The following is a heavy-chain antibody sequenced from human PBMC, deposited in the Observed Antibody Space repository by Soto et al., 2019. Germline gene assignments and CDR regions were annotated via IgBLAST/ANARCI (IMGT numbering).Heavy chain of an antibody. J-gene: IGHJ6*02. CDR3: ASHGYSYGRYYYYYGMDV. CDR2: ISYDGSNK. CDR1: GFTFSSYA. D-gene: IGHD5-18*01. V-gene: IGHV3-30-3*01. Sequence: QVQLVESGGGVVQPGRSLRLSCAASGFTFSSYAMHWVRQAPGKGLEWVAVISYDGSNKYYADSVKGRFTISRDNSKNTLYLQMNSVRAEDTAVYYCASHGYSYGRYYYYYGMDVWGQGTTVTVSS.